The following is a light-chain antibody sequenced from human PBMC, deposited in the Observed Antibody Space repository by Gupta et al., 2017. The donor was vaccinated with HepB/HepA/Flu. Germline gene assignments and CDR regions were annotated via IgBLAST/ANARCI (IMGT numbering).Light chain of an antibody. Sequence: EIVMTQSPATLSVSPGERATLSYRASQSVSSNLAWYQQKPGQAPRLLIYGASTRATGIPARFSGSGSGTEFTLTISSRQSEDFAVYYCQQYNNWPPEYTFGQGTKLEIK. CDR1: QSVSSN. J-gene: IGKJ2*01. CDR3: QQYNNWPPEYT. V-gene: IGKV3-15*01. CDR2: GAS.